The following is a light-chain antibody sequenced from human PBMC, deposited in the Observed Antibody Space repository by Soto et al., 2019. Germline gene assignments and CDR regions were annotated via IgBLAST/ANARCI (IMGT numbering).Light chain of an antibody. CDR3: QQRSDWPST. Sequence: EIVLTQSPATLSLSPGDRATLSCRASQSVGSYLGWYQQRPGQAPRLLIYDASNRATGIPARFSGSWSGTDFTLTISSLAPEDFAVYYCQQRSDWPSTFGGGTKVEIK. J-gene: IGKJ4*01. CDR1: QSVGSY. CDR2: DAS. V-gene: IGKV3-11*01.